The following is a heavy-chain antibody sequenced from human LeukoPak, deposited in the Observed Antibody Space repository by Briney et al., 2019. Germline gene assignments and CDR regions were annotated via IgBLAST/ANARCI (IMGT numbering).Heavy chain of an antibody. V-gene: IGHV4-34*01. J-gene: IGHJ4*02. D-gene: IGHD2-2*01. CDR1: GDSFSGYY. CDR2: INHSGST. CDR3: ASAPTACSSSGCYAVDY. Sequence: SETLSLTCAVYGDSFSGYYWSWLRQTPGKGLEWLGEINHSGSTNYNPSLKSRVTISLDTSKNQFSLKLSSVTATDTAMYYCASAPTACSSSGCYAVDYWGQGTLVTVSS.